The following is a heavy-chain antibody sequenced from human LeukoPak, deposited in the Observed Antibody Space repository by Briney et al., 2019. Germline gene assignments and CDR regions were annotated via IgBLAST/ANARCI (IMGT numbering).Heavy chain of an antibody. Sequence: PGGSLRLSCAASGFTFSSYSMNWVRQAPGRGLEWVSYISSSSSTIYYADSVKGRFTISRDNAKNSLYLQMNSLRAEDTAVYYCARDRRPVLRFLEWPRGPFDYWGQGTLVTVSS. CDR3: ARDRRPVLRFLEWPRGPFDY. CDR1: GFTFSSYS. V-gene: IGHV3-48*01. D-gene: IGHD3-3*01. CDR2: ISSSSSTI. J-gene: IGHJ4*02.